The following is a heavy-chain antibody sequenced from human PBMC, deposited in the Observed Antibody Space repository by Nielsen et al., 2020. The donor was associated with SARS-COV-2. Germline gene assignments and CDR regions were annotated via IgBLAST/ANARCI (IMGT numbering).Heavy chain of an antibody. V-gene: IGHV3-21*01. D-gene: IGHD1-26*01. J-gene: IGHJ6*02. Sequence: WIRQPPGKGLEWVSSISSSSSYIYYADSVKGRFTISRDNAKNSLYLQMNSLRAEDTAVYYCARRIVGANPSDIYYYYGMDVWGQGTTVTVSS. CDR3: ARRIVGANPSDIYYYYGMDV. CDR2: ISSSSSYI.